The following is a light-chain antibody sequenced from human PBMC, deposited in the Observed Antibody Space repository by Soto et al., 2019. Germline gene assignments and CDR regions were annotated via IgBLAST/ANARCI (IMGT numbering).Light chain of an antibody. Sequence: QSALTQPASVSGSPGQSITISCTGTSSDVGTYNLVSWYQQHPGKAPKLMIYEATKRPSGVSNRFSGSKSGNTASLTNSGLQDDDEADYYCCSYAGSSTYVVFGGGTKLTVL. J-gene: IGLJ2*01. V-gene: IGLV2-23*01. CDR2: EAT. CDR3: CSYAGSSTYVV. CDR1: SSDVGTYNL.